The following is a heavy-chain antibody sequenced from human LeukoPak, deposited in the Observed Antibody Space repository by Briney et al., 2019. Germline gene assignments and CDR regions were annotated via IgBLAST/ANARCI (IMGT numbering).Heavy chain of an antibody. D-gene: IGHD3-10*01. V-gene: IGHV3-23*01. J-gene: IGHJ6*02. CDR2: ISGSGGST. CDR3: AKNYYGSGSDPNLYYYYGMDV. CDR1: GFTFSSYA. Sequence: GGSLRLSCAASGFTFSSYAMSWVRQAPGKGLEWVSAISGSGGSTYYADSVKGRFTISRDNSKNTLYLQMNSLRAEDTAVYYCAKNYYGSGSDPNLYYYYGMDVWGQGTTVTVSS.